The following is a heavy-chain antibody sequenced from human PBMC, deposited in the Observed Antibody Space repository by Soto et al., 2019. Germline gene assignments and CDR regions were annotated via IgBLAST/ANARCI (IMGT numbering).Heavy chain of an antibody. CDR2: VYYSGST. CDR1: GGSISSGGYY. Sequence: SETLSLTCTVSGGSISSGGYYWSWIRQHPGKGLEWIGYVYYSGSTYYNPSLKSRVTISVDTSKNQFSLKLSSVTAADTAVYYCARGKDSNNWFDPWGQGTLVTVSS. D-gene: IGHD4-4*01. J-gene: IGHJ5*02. V-gene: IGHV4-31*03. CDR3: ARGKDSNNWFDP.